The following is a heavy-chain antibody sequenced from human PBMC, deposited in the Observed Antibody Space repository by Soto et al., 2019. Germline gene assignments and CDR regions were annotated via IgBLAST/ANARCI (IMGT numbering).Heavy chain of an antibody. CDR1: GFTFSSYA. V-gene: IGHV3-23*01. CDR3: AKDGPDSSGWYRQYYYYGMDV. CDR2: ISGSGGST. Sequence: GGSLRLSCAASGFTFSSYAMSWVRQAPGKGLEWVSAISGSGGSTYYADSVKGRFTISRDNSKNTLYLQMNSLRAEDTAVYYCAKDGPDSSGWYRQYYYYGMDVWGQGTTVTVSS. D-gene: IGHD6-19*01. J-gene: IGHJ6*02.